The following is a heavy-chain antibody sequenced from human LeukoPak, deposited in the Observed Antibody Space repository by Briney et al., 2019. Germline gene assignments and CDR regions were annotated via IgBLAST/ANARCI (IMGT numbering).Heavy chain of an antibody. Sequence: ASVKVSCKASGYTFTSYGISWVRQAPGQGLEWMGWISAYNGNTNYAQNLQGRVTVTTDTSTRTVYMELRSLIFDDTAVYYCARHCSGGTCQSAWFEPWGQGTRVIVSS. CDR1: GYTFTSYG. CDR2: ISAYNGNT. J-gene: IGHJ5*01. D-gene: IGHD2-15*01. CDR3: ARHCSGGTCQSAWFEP. V-gene: IGHV1-18*01.